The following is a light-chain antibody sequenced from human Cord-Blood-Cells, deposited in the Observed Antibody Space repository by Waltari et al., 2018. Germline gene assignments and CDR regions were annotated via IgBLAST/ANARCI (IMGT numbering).Light chain of an antibody. CDR1: SSDVGSYNL. J-gene: IGLJ1*01. CDR3: CSYAGSSTSLYV. V-gene: IGLV2-23*01. CDR2: EGS. Sequence: QSALTQPASVSGSPGQSITISCTGTSSDVGSYNLVSWYQQHPGKAPKLMIYEGSQRPAGVSKRFSDSKSGNTASLTISGLQAEDEADYYCCSYAGSSTSLYVFGTGTKVTVL.